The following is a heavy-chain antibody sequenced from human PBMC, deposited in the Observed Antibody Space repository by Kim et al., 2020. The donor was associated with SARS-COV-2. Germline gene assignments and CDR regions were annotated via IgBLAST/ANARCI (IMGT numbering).Heavy chain of an antibody. J-gene: IGHJ4*02. Sequence: AAAVKARFTISSDKSKNTLYLKMNSLRAEDTALYYCAKAMGSYYGADYFDYWGQGTLVTVSS. V-gene: IGHV3-23*01. D-gene: IGHD1-26*01. CDR3: AKAMGSYYGADYFDY.